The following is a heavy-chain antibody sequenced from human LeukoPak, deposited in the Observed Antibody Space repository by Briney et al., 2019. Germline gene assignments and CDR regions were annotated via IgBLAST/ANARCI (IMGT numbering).Heavy chain of an antibody. J-gene: IGHJ5*02. CDR2: ITSDGSGT. D-gene: IGHD3-16*01. CDR1: GFTFSSYW. V-gene: IGHV3-74*01. CDR3: ARDLLITNWFDP. Sequence: GGSLRLSCAASGFTFSSYWMHWVRQAPGKGLVWVSHITSDGSGTNYADSVKGRFTISRDNAKNTLYLQMNSLRADDTAVYYCARDLLITNWFDPWGQGTLVTVSS.